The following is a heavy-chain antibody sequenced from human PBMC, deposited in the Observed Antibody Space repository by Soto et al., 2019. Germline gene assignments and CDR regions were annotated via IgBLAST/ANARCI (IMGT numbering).Heavy chain of an antibody. D-gene: IGHD6-19*01. Sequence: QVQLVESGGGVVQPGRSLRLSCAASGFTFSNYAMNWVRQAPGKGLEWVAVIWYDGSNKYYVDSVKGRFTISRDKSKNTLYLQMNSLRVEDTAVYYCARAREGQAVAGGNYWGQGTLVTVSS. CDR2: IWYDGSNK. CDR3: ARAREGQAVAGGNY. V-gene: IGHV3-33*01. CDR1: GFTFSNYA. J-gene: IGHJ4*02.